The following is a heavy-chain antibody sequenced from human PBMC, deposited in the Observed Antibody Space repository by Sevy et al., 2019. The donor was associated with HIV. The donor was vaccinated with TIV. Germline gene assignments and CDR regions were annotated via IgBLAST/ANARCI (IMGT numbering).Heavy chain of an antibody. CDR3: ARGANYYDSSGYYYA. CDR1: GFTFSDYY. V-gene: IGHV3-11*06. Sequence: GGSLRLSCVASGFTFSDYYMSWIRQAPGKGLEWVSYISSSSSYTNYADSVKGRFTISRDNAKNSLYLQMNSLRAEDTAVYYCARGANYYDSSGYYYAWGQGTLVTVS. D-gene: IGHD3-22*01. CDR2: ISSSSSYT. J-gene: IGHJ4*02.